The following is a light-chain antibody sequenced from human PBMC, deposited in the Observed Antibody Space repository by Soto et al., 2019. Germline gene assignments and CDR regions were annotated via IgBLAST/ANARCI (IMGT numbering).Light chain of an antibody. CDR3: QQSYSTPPT. V-gene: IGKV1-39*01. CDR1: QSISIY. J-gene: IGKJ5*01. Sequence: DIQMTPSPSSLSASVGDRVTNTFRASQSISIYLNWYQQKPGKAPKLLIYAASSLQSGVPSRFSGSGSGTDFTLTISSLQPEDFATYYCQQSYSTPPTFGQGTRLEIK. CDR2: AAS.